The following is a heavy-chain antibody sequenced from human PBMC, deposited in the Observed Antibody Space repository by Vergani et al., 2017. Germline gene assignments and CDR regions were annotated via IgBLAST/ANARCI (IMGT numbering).Heavy chain of an antibody. CDR2: IFSSGTT. CDR3: ARGSRAEGGSGPDK. D-gene: IGHD6-13*01. Sequence: QVQLQESGPGLVKPSQTLSLSCTVSGGSVRTSIGNYWTWIRQPAGKTLEWIGEIFSSGTTNYNPSFKNRVTMSVDTSKNQFSLKLNSVTAADAAVYYCARGSRAEGGSGPDKWGQGTLVTVSS. V-gene: IGHV4-61*02. CDR1: GGSVRTSIGNY. J-gene: IGHJ4*02.